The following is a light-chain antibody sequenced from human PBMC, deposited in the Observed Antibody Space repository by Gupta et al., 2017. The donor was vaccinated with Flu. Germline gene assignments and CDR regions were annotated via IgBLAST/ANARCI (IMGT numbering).Light chain of an antibody. J-gene: IGLJ1*01. Sequence: VTIASTGTSGDVGGNNYITCNQHNPAKPPNLMIYEVNKRPPGVPDRFSGTKAGNTASLTVSGLQTEDEADYYCPSYASGNTFVFGTGTKVTVL. CDR2: EVN. CDR1: SGDVGGNNY. CDR3: PSYASGNTFV. V-gene: IGLV2-8*01.